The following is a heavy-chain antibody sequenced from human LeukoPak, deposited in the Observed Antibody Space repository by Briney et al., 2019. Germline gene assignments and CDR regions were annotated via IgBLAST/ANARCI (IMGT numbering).Heavy chain of an antibody. Sequence: GESLKISCKGSGYSFTSYWIGWVRQMPGKGLEWMGIIYPGGSDTRYSPSFQGQVTISADKSISTAYLQWSSLKASDTAMYYCARIEYSSSSYYYYYMDVWGKGTTVTVSS. V-gene: IGHV5-51*01. CDR1: GYSFTSYW. D-gene: IGHD6-6*01. CDR2: IYPGGSDT. CDR3: ARIEYSSSSYYYYYMDV. J-gene: IGHJ6*03.